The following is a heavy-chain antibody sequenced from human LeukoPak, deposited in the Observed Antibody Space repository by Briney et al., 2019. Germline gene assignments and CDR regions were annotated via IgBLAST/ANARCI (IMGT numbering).Heavy chain of an antibody. V-gene: IGHV3-21*01. D-gene: IGHD3-22*01. CDR1: GFTFSSYN. J-gene: IGHJ6*02. CDR2: ISSSSSYI. Sequence: PGGSLRLSCAASGFTFSSYNMNWVRQAPGKGLEWVSSISSSSSYIYYADSVKGRFTISRDNAKNSLYLQMNSLRAEDTAVYYCAKDLARYYYDSSGYAHIYYYYGMDVWGQGTTVTVSS. CDR3: AKDLARYYYDSSGYAHIYYYYGMDV.